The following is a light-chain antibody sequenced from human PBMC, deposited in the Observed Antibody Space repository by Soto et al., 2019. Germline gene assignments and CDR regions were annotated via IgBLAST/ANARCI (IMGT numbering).Light chain of an antibody. CDR2: DVS. CDR3: SSYKSSSTLYV. V-gene: IGLV2-14*01. CDR1: SSDVGGYNY. J-gene: IGLJ1*01. Sequence: QSALTQPASVSWSPGQSITISCTGTSSDVGGYNYVSWYQQHPGKAPKFMIYDVSNRPSGVSNRFSGSKSGNTASLTISGLHAEDEADYYCSSYKSSSTLYVFGTGTKLTFL.